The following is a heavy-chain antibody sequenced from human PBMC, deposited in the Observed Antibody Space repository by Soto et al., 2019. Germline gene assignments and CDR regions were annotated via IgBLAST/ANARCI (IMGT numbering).Heavy chain of an antibody. Sequence: QVPLVQSGAEVKKPGASVKVSCKASGYTFTSYGISWVRQAPGQGHEWMGWISAYNGNTNYAQKLQGRVTMTTDTPTSTPYMELRSLRSDDTAVYYCARDQDIVLMVYAIVYYGMDVWGQGTTVTVSS. CDR1: GYTFTSYG. CDR2: ISAYNGNT. D-gene: IGHD2-8*01. CDR3: ARDQDIVLMVYAIVYYGMDV. V-gene: IGHV1-18*04. J-gene: IGHJ6*02.